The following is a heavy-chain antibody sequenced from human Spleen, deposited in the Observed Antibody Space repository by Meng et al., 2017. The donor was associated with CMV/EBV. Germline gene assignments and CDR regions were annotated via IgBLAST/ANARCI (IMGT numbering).Heavy chain of an antibody. D-gene: IGHD4-23*01. CDR3: ARVTNYGGNPY. CDR1: GFTFSSYA. V-gene: IGHV3-30*04. CDR2: ISYDGSSK. J-gene: IGHJ4*02. Sequence: SCAASGFTFSSYAMHWVRQAPGKGLEWVAVISYDGSSKYYADSVKGRFTISRDNSKNTLYLQMNSLRAEDTAVYYCARVTNYGGNPYWGQGTLVTVSS.